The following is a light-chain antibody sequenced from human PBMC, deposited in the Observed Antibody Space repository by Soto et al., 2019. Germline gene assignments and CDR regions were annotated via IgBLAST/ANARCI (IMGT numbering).Light chain of an antibody. CDR1: QSVSNY. Sequence: EIVFAQAPATLSLSPGERSTLSCRASQSVSNYLAWYQQKPGPAPRXLIYDASNRATGIPARFSGGGSGTVFTLTISSLEPEDFAVYDCQQYGSSGTFGQGTKVDIK. CDR2: DAS. CDR3: QQYGSSGT. J-gene: IGKJ1*01. V-gene: IGKV3-11*01.